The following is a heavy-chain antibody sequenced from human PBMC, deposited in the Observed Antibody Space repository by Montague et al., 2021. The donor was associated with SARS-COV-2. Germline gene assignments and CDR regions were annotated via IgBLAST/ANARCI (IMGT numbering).Heavy chain of an antibody. V-gene: IGHV3-30*18. CDR1: GFTFSGYS. D-gene: IGHD1-26*01. Sequence: SLRLSCAASGFTFSGYSMHWVRQAPGKGLEWVAVLSYDGSTKYYADSXKGRFTISRDNSKNTLYLQMNSLRAEDTAVYYCAKDSVGNYYYGMDVWGQGTTVTVS. J-gene: IGHJ6*02. CDR2: LSYDGSTK. CDR3: AKDSVGNYYYGMDV.